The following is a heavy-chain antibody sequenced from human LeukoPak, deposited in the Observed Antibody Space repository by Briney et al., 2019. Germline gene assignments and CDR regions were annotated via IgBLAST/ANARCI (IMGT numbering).Heavy chain of an antibody. D-gene: IGHD6-19*01. CDR3: ARDKSGNSGWYSYFDY. Sequence: ASVKVSCKASGYTFTGYYMHWVRQAPGQGLEWMGWINPNSGDANYAQKFQGRVTMTRDTSISTAYMELSRLRSDDTAVYYCARDKSGNSGWYSYFDYWGQGTLVTVSS. J-gene: IGHJ4*02. CDR2: INPNSGDA. CDR1: GYTFTGYY. V-gene: IGHV1-2*02.